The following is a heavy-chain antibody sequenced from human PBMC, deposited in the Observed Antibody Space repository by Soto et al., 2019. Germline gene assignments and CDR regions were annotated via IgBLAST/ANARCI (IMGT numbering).Heavy chain of an antibody. D-gene: IGHD3-16*01. V-gene: IGHV3-23*01. CDR3: VSWASAHFDS. Sequence: GGSLRLSCAASRFTSGYHAMNWVRQAPGKGLEWVSTISSNGENTHYADSVKGRFIISSDNSSNTVAPQMNSLRVEDTAIYYCVSWASAHFDSWGQGTLVTVSS. J-gene: IGHJ4*01. CDR1: RFTSGYHA. CDR2: ISSNGENT.